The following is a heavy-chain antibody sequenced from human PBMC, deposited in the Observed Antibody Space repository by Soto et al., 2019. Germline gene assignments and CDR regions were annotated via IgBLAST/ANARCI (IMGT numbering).Heavy chain of an antibody. Sequence: QTLSLTCAISGDSVSSNSAAWNWIRQSPSRGLEWLGRTYYRSKWYNDYAVSVKSRITINPDTSKNQFSLKLTSVTATDTAVYYCARQGFGALHGLVDVWGQGTTVTVSS. CDR1: GDSVSSNSAA. V-gene: IGHV6-1*01. J-gene: IGHJ6*02. D-gene: IGHD3-10*01. CDR3: ARQGFGALHGLVDV. CDR2: TYYRSKWYN.